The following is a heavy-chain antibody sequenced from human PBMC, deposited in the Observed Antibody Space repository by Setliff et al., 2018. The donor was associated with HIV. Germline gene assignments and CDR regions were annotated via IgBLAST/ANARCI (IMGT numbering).Heavy chain of an antibody. V-gene: IGHV3-33*01. D-gene: IGHD6-19*01. CDR2: IWYDGSNK. CDR1: GFTFSSKG. J-gene: IGHJ4*02. Sequence: GGSLRLSCAASGFTFSSKGMHWVRQAPGKGLEWVAIIWYDGSNKEYGDSVKGRFTISRDNSKNMVYLEMNNLRGEDSAVYYCARDPAMSGWALADWGQGTQVTVSS. CDR3: ARDPAMSGWALAD.